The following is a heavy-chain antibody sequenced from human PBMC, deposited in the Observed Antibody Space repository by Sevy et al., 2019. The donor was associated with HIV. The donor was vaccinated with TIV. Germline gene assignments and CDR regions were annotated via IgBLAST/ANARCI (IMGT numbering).Heavy chain of an antibody. CDR3: AKSSFLPAPGNAYYFDY. J-gene: IGHJ4*01. V-gene: IGHV3-9*01. Sequence: GGSLRLSCTASGFTFDKYAMHWVRQAPGKGLEWVSGITWNSVILGYADSVKGRFTISRDNARNSLYLEMKSLRAEDTALYYCAKSSFLPAPGNAYYFDYWGHGTLVTVSS. CDR1: GFTFDKYA. CDR2: ITWNSVIL. D-gene: IGHD6-6*01.